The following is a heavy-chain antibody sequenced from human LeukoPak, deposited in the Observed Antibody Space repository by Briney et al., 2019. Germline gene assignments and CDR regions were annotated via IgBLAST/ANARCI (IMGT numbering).Heavy chain of an antibody. CDR2: IYYSGST. D-gene: IGHD3-3*01. V-gene: IGHV4-31*03. Sequence: SETLSLICTVSGGSISSGGYYWSWIRQHPGKGLEWIGYIYYSGSTYYNPSLKSRVTISVDTSKNQFSLKLSSVTAADTAVYYCARGGTTPDYDFWSGYYYWFDPWGQGTLVTVSS. J-gene: IGHJ5*02. CDR1: GGSISSGGYY. CDR3: ARGGTTPDYDFWSGYYYWFDP.